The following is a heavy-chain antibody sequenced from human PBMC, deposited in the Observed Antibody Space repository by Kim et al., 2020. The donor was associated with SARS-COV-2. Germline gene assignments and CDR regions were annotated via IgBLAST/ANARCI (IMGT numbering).Heavy chain of an antibody. J-gene: IGHJ6*03. V-gene: IGHV3-21*01. CDR2: ISSSSSYI. CDR1: GFTFSSYS. Sequence: GGSLRLSCAASGFTFSSYSMNWVRQAPGKGLEWVSSISSSSSYIYYADSVKGRFTISRDNAKNSLYLQMNSLRAEDTAVYYCARVPWAHSVVVPAANYYYYMDVWGKGTTVTVSS. CDR3: ARVPWAHSVVVPAANYYYYMDV. D-gene: IGHD2-2*01.